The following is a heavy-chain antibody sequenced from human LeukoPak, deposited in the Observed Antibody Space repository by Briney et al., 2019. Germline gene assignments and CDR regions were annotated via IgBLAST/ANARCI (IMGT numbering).Heavy chain of an antibody. CDR2: ICTTSSYI. V-gene: IGHV3-21*01. D-gene: IGHD5-18*01. CDR1: GFTFSIHT. CDR3: ARVVNSYGPVDY. J-gene: IGHJ4*02. Sequence: GGSLRLSCAASGFTFSIHTMSWVRQAPGKGLEWVSCICTTSSYIYYADSVKGRFTISRDNAKNSLYLQMNSLTAEDTAVYYCARVVNSYGPVDYWGQGTLVTVSS.